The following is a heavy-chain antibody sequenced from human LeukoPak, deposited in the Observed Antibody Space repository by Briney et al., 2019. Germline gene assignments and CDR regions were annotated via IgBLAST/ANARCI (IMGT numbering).Heavy chain of an antibody. D-gene: IGHD2-8*02. V-gene: IGHV3-74*01. Sequence: GGSLRLSCAASGFTFSGYRMHWVRQAPGKGLVWVSCIESDGSTTRYAYSVKGRFTISRDNAKNTLYLQMNSLRVEDTAVYYCTRDTDGLHYWGQGTLVTVSS. CDR1: GFTFSGYR. CDR2: IESDGSTT. J-gene: IGHJ4*02. CDR3: TRDTDGLHY.